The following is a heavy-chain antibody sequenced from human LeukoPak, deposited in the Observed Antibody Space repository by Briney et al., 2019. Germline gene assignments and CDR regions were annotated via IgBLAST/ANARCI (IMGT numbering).Heavy chain of an antibody. Sequence: SETLSLTCAVYGGSFSGYYWSWIRQPPGKGLEWIGEINHSGSTNYNPSLKSRVTISVDTSKNQFSLKLSSVTAADTAVYYCARVGPGYYDSSHWGQGTLVTVSS. D-gene: IGHD3-22*01. V-gene: IGHV4-34*01. CDR2: INHSGST. CDR1: GGSFSGYY. CDR3: ARVGPGYYDSSH. J-gene: IGHJ4*02.